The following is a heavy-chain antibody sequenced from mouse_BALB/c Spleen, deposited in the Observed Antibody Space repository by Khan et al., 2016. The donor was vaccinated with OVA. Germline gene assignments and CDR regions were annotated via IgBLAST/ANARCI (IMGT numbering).Heavy chain of an antibody. CDR3: ARGGLPFAY. CDR1: GFSLSSYG. D-gene: IGHD2-13*01. J-gene: IGHJ3*01. CDR2: IWSGGST. Sequence: QVQLKQSGPGLVQPSQSLSITCTVSGFSLSSYGVHWVRQSPGKGLEWLGVIWSGGSTDFNTAFISRLSISTDNSKSQVFFKMNNLQINDSAIYYGARGGLPFAYWGQGTLVTVSA. V-gene: IGHV2-2*02.